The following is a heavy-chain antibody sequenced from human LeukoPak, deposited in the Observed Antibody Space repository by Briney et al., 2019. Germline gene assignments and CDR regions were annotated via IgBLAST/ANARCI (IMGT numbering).Heavy chain of an antibody. J-gene: IGHJ4*02. CDR1: GYTFTGYY. CDR2: INPNSGGT. D-gene: IGHD4-17*01. Sequence: ASVKVSCKASGYTFTGYYMHWVRQAPGQGLEWMGWINPNSGGTNYAQKFQGRVTMTRDTSISTAYMELSRLRSDDTAGYYCARATGDYVYFHLFDYWGQGTLVTVSS. V-gene: IGHV1-2*02. CDR3: ARATGDYVYFHLFDY.